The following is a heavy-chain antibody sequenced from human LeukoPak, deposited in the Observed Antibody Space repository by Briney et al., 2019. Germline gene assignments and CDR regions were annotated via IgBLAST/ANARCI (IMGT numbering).Heavy chain of an antibody. Sequence: PGGSLRLSCAASGFTFSSYAMSWVRQAPGKGLEWVSAISGSGGSTYYADSVKGRFTISRDNSKNTLYLQMNSLRAEDTAVYYCATREAVAGTFYYYYGMDAWGQGTTVTVSS. CDR2: ISGSGGST. CDR1: GFTFSSYA. V-gene: IGHV3-23*01. J-gene: IGHJ6*02. D-gene: IGHD6-19*01. CDR3: ATREAVAGTFYYYYGMDA.